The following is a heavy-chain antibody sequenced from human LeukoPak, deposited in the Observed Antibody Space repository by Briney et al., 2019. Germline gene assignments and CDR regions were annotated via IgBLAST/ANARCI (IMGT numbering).Heavy chain of an antibody. D-gene: IGHD3-22*01. V-gene: IGHV3-23*01. CDR3: AKRGVVIRVILVGFHKEAYYFDS. Sequence: GGSLRLSCAVSGITLSNYCMSWVRQAPGKGLEWVAGIIDSGGRTNYADSVKGRFTISRDNPKKTLYLQLNSLRADDTAVYFCAKRGVVIRVILVGFHKEAYYFDSWSQGALVTVSS. CDR1: GITLSNYC. CDR2: IIDSGGRT. J-gene: IGHJ4*02.